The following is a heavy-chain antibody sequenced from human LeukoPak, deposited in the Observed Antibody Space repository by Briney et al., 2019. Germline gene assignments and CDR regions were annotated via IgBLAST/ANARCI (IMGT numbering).Heavy chain of an antibody. CDR3: AMRDRGYGLDV. V-gene: IGHV3-23*01. CDR2: INGGGDIM. J-gene: IGHJ3*01. Sequence: GGSLRLSCAASGFSLRAYDLIWVRQAPGKGLDWVSIINGGGDIMMYEDSVKGRFTISRDNSKNTFYLQMNSLRVEDTAVYYCAMRDRGYGLDVWGQGTMVTVSS. CDR1: GFSLRAYD. D-gene: IGHD3-10*01.